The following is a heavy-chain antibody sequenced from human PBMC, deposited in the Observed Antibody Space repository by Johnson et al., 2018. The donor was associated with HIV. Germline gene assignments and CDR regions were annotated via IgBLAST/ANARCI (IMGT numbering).Heavy chain of an antibody. J-gene: IGHJ3*02. D-gene: IGHD2/OR15-2a*01. Sequence: QVQLVESGGGVVQPGGSLRLSCSASGFPFRSYGMDWVRQAPGKGLEWVAFIRYDGSDKYYADSVKGRFTISRDNSRNTRYLQMGTLGPEYTAVYYCAKSLFSISWPYDAFDMWGQGTMVTVS. CDR1: GFPFRSYG. CDR2: IRYDGSDK. V-gene: IGHV3-30*02. CDR3: AKSLFSISWPYDAFDM.